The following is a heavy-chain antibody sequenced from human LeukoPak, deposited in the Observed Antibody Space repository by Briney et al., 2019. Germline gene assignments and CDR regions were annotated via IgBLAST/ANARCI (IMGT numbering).Heavy chain of an antibody. CDR1: GFTFSGYG. CDR3: AKDRVPDSGYDIDY. Sequence: GGSLRLSCAASGFTFSGYGMYWVRQGPRKGLEWVAGSYGGVGVIQYADSVKGRFTISRDNSENILYLQMDSLRVEDTAMYYCAKDRVPDSGYDIDYWGQGTLVTVSS. D-gene: IGHD5-12*01. V-gene: IGHV3-23*03. J-gene: IGHJ4*02. CDR2: SYGGVGVI.